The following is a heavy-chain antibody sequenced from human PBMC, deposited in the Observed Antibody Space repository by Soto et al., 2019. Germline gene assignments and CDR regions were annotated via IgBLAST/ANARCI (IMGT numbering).Heavy chain of an antibody. Sequence: PGASRRLSCAASGFTFSNYAMSWFRQAPGKGLEWVSGIGGSGGSTYYADSVKGRFTISRDNSKNTLYLQMNSLRAEDTAVYYCAKDQYCSGGSCRDAFDIWGQGTKVTVSS. CDR3: AKDQYCSGGSCRDAFDI. CDR1: GFTFSNYA. CDR2: IGGSGGST. J-gene: IGHJ3*02. D-gene: IGHD2-15*01. V-gene: IGHV3-23*01.